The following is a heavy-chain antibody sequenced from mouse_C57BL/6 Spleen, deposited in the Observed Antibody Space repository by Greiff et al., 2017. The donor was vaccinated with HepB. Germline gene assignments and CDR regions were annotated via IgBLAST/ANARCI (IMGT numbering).Heavy chain of an antibody. CDR2: IDPSDSET. D-gene: IGHD2-3*01. CDR1: GFTFTSYW. J-gene: IGHJ1*03. V-gene: IGHV1-52*01. Sequence: VQLQQPGAELVRPGSSVKLSCKASGFTFTSYWMHWVKQRPIQGLEWIGNIDPSDSETHYNQKFKDKATLTVDKSSSTAYMQLSSLTSEDSAVYYCARSPGDGYYWYFDVWGTGTTVTVSS. CDR3: ARSPGDGYYWYFDV.